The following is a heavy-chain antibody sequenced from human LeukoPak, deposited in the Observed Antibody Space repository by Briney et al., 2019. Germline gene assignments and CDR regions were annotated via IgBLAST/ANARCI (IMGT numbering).Heavy chain of an antibody. CDR1: GLTFDDYA. J-gene: IGHJ4*02. Sequence: GGSLRLSCAASGLTFDDYAMHWVRQAPGKGLEWVSGISWNSGNRVYADSVKGRFTISRDNAKNSLYLQMNSLRAEDTALYYRAKGAASGWYYLDCWGQGTLVTVSS. CDR2: ISWNSGNR. D-gene: IGHD6-19*01. V-gene: IGHV3-9*01. CDR3: AKGAASGWYYLDC.